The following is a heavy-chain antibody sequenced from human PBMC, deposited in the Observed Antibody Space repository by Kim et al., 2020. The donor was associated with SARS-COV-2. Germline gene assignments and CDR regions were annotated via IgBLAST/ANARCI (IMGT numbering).Heavy chain of an antibody. CDR3: AREGNYEPLRPGGFDP. V-gene: IGHV1-69*13. D-gene: IGHD1-7*01. CDR2: IIPIFGTA. J-gene: IGHJ5*02. CDR1: GGTFSSYA. Sequence: SVKVSCKASGGTFSSYAISWVRQAPGQGLEWMGGIIPIFGTANYAQKFQGRVTITADESTSTAYMELSSLRSEDTAVYYCAREGNYEPLRPGGFDPWGQGTLVTVSS.